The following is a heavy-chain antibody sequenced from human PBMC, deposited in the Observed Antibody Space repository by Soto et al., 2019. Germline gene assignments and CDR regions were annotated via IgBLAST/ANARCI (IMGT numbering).Heavy chain of an antibody. CDR1: GGSFSGYY. CDR3: AMRLRGVPAATVRFDY. Sequence: PSETLSLTCAVYGGSFSGYYWSWIRQPPGKGLEWIGEINHSGSTNYNPSLKSRVTISVDTSKNQFSLKLSSVTAADTAVYYCAMRLRGVPAATVRFDYWGQGTLVTVSS. J-gene: IGHJ4*02. D-gene: IGHD2-2*01. V-gene: IGHV4-34*01. CDR2: INHSGST.